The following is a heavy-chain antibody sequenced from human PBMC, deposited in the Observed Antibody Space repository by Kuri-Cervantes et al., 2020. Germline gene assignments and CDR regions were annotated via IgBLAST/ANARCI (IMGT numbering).Heavy chain of an antibody. CDR3: ARENDYYDSSGQPEGLWDAFDI. CDR1: GFTFSSYS. D-gene: IGHD3-22*01. J-gene: IGHJ3*02. CDR2: ISSSSSTI. Sequence: GESLKISCAASGFTFSSYSMNWVRQAPGKGLEWVSYISSSSSTIYCADSVKGRFTISRDNAKNSLYLQMNSLRAEDTAVYYCARENDYYDSSGQPEGLWDAFDIWGQGTMVTVSS. V-gene: IGHV3-48*04.